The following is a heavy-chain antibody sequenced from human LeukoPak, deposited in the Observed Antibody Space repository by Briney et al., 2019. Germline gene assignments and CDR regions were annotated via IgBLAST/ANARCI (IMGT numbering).Heavy chain of an antibody. CDR3: AMLDGYSSSWLPAFDI. CDR2: ISSSSSYI. J-gene: IGHJ3*02. V-gene: IGHV3-21*01. CDR1: GFTFSSYS. D-gene: IGHD6-13*01. Sequence: GWSLRLSCSASGFTFSSYSMSWVRQAPGKGLERVSSISSSSSYIYYADSVKGRFTISRDNAKNSLYLQMNSLRAADTAVYYCAMLDGYSSSWLPAFDIWGQGTMVTASS.